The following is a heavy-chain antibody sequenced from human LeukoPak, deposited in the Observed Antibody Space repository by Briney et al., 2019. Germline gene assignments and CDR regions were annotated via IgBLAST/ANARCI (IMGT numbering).Heavy chain of an antibody. CDR3: ARAEAADFWSGYYTGDY. Sequence: PGRSLRLSCAASGFTFSDYYMSWIRQAPGEGLEWVSYISSSGSTIYYADSVKGRFTISRDNAKNSLYLQMNSLRAEDTAVYYCARAEAADFWSGYYTGDYWGQGTLVTVSS. J-gene: IGHJ4*02. D-gene: IGHD3-3*01. CDR1: GFTFSDYY. CDR2: ISSSGSTI. V-gene: IGHV3-11*04.